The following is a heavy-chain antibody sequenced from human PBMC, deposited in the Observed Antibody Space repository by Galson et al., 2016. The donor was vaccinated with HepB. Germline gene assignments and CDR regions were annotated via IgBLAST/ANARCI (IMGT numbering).Heavy chain of an antibody. V-gene: IGHV4-59*01. J-gene: IGHJ5*02. CDR3: ARTYPTGLFDP. CDR1: GGYISTYY. D-gene: IGHD3-10*01. Sequence: ETLSLTCTVSGGYISTYYWSLIRQPPGKGLEWIGHIYYGGSTKYNPSFKSGVTISVDTSKNQFSLRLNSVTVADTAVYYCARTYPTGLFDPWGQGTLVTVSS. CDR2: IYYGGST.